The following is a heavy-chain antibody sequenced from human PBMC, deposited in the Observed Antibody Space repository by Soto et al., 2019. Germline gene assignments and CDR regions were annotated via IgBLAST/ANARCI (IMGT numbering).Heavy chain of an antibody. Sequence: GGSLRLSCATSGFTFSSNWMHWVRQAPGKGLVWVSFINSDGSSTTYADSVKGRFTISRDKAKNTLYLQMNSLRAEDTAVYYCTRGGNAARYLLDYWGQGTLVTVSS. CDR1: GFTFSSNW. CDR3: TRGGNAARYLLDY. D-gene: IGHD6-6*01. CDR2: INSDGSST. J-gene: IGHJ4*02. V-gene: IGHV3-74*01.